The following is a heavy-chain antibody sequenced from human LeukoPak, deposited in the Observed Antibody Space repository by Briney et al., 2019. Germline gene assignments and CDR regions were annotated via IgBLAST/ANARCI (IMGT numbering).Heavy chain of an antibody. CDR3: ARGHDYVWGSYRPTHDAFDI. V-gene: IGHV3-30-3*01. J-gene: IGHJ3*02. D-gene: IGHD3-16*02. CDR2: ISYDGSNK. CDR1: GFTFSSYA. Sequence: GGSLRLSCAASGFTFSSYAMSWVRQAPGKGLEWVAVISYDGSNKYYADSVKGRFTISRDNSKNTLYLQMNSLRAEDTAVYYCARGHDYVWGSYRPTHDAFDIWGQGTMVTVSS.